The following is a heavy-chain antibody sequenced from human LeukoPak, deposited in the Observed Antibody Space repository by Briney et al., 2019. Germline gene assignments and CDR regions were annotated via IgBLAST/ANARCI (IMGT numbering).Heavy chain of an antibody. CDR3: ARVGGGYCSGGSCFPYAAFDI. CDR1: GYTFTSYA. D-gene: IGHD2-15*01. V-gene: IGHV1-3*01. CDR2: INAGNGNT. J-gene: IGHJ3*02. Sequence: ASVKVSCKASGYTFTSYAMHWVRQAPGQRLEWMGWINAGNGNTKYSQKFQGRVTITRDTSASTAYMELSSLRSEDTAVYYCARVGGGYCSGGSCFPYAAFDIWGQGTMVTVSS.